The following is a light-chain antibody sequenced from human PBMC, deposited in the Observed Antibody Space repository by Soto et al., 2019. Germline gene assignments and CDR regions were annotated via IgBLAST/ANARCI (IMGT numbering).Light chain of an antibody. V-gene: IGKV3-11*01. CDR3: QPRSNWPFT. CDR1: QSVSSY. CDR2: DAS. J-gene: IGKJ4*01. Sequence: EIVLTQSPATLSLSPGERATLSCRASQSVSSYLAWYQQKPGQSPRLLIYDASNRATGIPARFSGSGSGTDFTLTISILEPEDFAFYHRQPRSNWPFTFGGGTKVEVK.